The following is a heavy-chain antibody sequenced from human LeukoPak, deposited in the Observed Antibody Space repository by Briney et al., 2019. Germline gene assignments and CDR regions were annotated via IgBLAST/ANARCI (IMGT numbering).Heavy chain of an antibody. CDR2: IWYDGSNK. J-gene: IGHJ4*02. Sequence: GGSLRLSCAASGFTFSSYGMHWVRQAPATGLEWVAVIWYDGSNKYYADSVKGRFTIYRDNSKNTLYLQMNSLRAEDTAVYYCAKDRSLSSSGTGSFDYWGQGTLVTVSS. CDR3: AKDRSLSSSGTGSFDY. CDR1: GFTFSSYG. D-gene: IGHD6-13*01. V-gene: IGHV3-33*06.